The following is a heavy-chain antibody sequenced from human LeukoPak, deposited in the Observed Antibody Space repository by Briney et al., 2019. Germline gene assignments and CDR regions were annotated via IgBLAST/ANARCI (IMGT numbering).Heavy chain of an antibody. Sequence: GASVKVSCKASGGTFSSYAISWVRQAPGQGLEWMGGIIPIFGTANYAQKFQGRVTITADKSTSTAYMELSSLRSEDTAVYYCAREGVHDYGDYGGIFDYWDQGTLVTVSS. V-gene: IGHV1-69*06. J-gene: IGHJ4*02. CDR1: GGTFSSYA. CDR3: AREGVHDYGDYGGIFDY. D-gene: IGHD4-17*01. CDR2: IIPIFGTA.